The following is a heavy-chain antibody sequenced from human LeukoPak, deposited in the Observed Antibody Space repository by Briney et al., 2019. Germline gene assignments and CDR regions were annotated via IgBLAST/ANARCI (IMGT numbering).Heavy chain of an antibody. D-gene: IGHD3-22*01. CDR3: AKDDSSGYWVY. CDR1: GGSISSGGYY. CDR2: IYYSGST. J-gene: IGHJ4*02. V-gene: IGHV4-31*03. Sequence: SETLSLTCTVSGGSISSGGYYWSWIRQHPGKGLEWIGYIYYSGSTYYNPSLKSRVTISVDTSKNQFSLKLSSVTAADTAVYYCAKDDSSGYWVYWGQGTLVTVSS.